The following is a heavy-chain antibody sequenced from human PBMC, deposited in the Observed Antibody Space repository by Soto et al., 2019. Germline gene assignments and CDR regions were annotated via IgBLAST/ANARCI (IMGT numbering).Heavy chain of an antibody. CDR3: AVCRGFSNYYFDS. D-gene: IGHD2-15*01. CDR1: GGSIRSDDYH. CDR2: IYYTGST. Sequence: NPSETLSLTCTVSGGSIRSDDYHWSWIRQPPGKGLEWIGYIYYTGSTYYNPSLKSRINISGDTSKNQFSLKLSSVTAADTAVYYCAVCRGFSNYYFDSWGQGTLVTVSS. V-gene: IGHV4-30-4*01. J-gene: IGHJ4*02.